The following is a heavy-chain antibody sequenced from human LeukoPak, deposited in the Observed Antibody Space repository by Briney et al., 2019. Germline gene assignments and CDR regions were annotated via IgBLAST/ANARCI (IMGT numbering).Heavy chain of an antibody. D-gene: IGHD3-22*01. CDR3: ATSFSMIIVEGALDI. Sequence: GGSLRLSCAASGFTFTSYWMSWVRQAPGKGLEWVANIKEDGSEKYYVDSVRGRFTISRDNAKNSLYLQMNSLKAEDTAVYYCATSFSMIIVEGALDIWGQGTRVTVSS. J-gene: IGHJ3*02. CDR2: IKEDGSEK. V-gene: IGHV3-7*01. CDR1: GFTFTSYW.